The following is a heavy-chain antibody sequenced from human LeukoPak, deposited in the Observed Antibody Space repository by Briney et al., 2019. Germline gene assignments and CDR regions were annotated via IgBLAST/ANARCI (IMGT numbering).Heavy chain of an antibody. J-gene: IGHJ4*02. CDR1: GGSFSGYY. V-gene: IGHV4-34*01. Sequence: SETLSLTCAVYGGSFSGYYWGWIRQPPGKGLEWVGEINHSGSTNYNPSLQSRVPISVDTSKSQCSLKLSSVTAAVTAVYYCARGVVAKVIDYWGQGTLVTVSS. CDR2: INHSGST. D-gene: IGHD2-15*01. CDR3: ARGVVAKVIDY.